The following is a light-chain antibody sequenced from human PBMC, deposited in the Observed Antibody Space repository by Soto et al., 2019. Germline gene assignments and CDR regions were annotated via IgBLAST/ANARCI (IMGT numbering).Light chain of an antibody. V-gene: IGLV2-14*01. J-gene: IGLJ2*01. CDR2: DVS. CDR3: SSYTGSSTLV. Sequence: QSVLTQPASVSGSRGQSITISCTGTSSDVGGYNYVSWYQLHPGKAPKLMIYDVSNRPSGVSNRFSGSKSGNTASLTISGLQAEDEADYYCSSYTGSSTLVFGGGTKVTVL. CDR1: SSDVGGYNY.